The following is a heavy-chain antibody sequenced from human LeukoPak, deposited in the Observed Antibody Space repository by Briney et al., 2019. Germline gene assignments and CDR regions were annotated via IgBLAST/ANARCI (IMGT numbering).Heavy chain of an antibody. V-gene: IGHV3-11*01. CDR1: GFSFSDSY. Sequence: GGSLRLSCAASGFSFSDSYMTWIRQAPGKGLECVAYISSSETTTWYADSVKGRFTISRDNAKKSLYLQMNNLSAEDTAVYYCVRVLAAGFRMDVWGQGTKVTISS. CDR3: VRVLAAGFRMDV. D-gene: IGHD6-13*01. CDR2: ISSSETTT. J-gene: IGHJ6*02.